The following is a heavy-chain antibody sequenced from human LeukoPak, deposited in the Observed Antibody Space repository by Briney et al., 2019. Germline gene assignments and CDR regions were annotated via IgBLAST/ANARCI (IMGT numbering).Heavy chain of an antibody. J-gene: IGHJ4*02. CDR2: ISGSGGST. D-gene: IGHD1-26*01. Sequence: GGSLRLSCAASGFTFSNYAMTWVRQAPGKGLEWVSAISGSGGSTYYADSVRGRFAISRDNSKNTLHLQMNSLRAEDTALYYCAKNSVGGSYSPIDSWGQGTLVPVPS. CDR3: AKNSVGGSYSPIDS. V-gene: IGHV3-23*01. CDR1: GFTFSNYA.